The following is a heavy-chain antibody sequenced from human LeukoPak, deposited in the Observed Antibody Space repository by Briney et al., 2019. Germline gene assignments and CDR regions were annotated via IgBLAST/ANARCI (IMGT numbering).Heavy chain of an antibody. Sequence: GGSLRLSCAASGFTFSNYAMNWVRQAPGRGLEWLSSISGSGSSTYCADSVKGRFTISRDNSKNTLFLQMNSLRAEDTAVYHCAKDALSGWYGYSDYWGQGTLVTVSS. J-gene: IGHJ4*02. CDR3: AKDALSGWYGYSDY. D-gene: IGHD6-19*01. V-gene: IGHV3-23*01. CDR2: ISGSGSST. CDR1: GFTFSNYA.